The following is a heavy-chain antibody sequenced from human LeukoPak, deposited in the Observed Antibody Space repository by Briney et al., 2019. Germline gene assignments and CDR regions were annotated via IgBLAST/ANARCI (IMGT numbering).Heavy chain of an antibody. V-gene: IGHV3-21*01. CDR2: ISSSSGYI. CDR3: ARATLLMRDGYKLDAFDI. D-gene: IGHD5-12*01. J-gene: IGHJ3*02. Sequence: PGGSLRLSCAASGFTFSSYSMNWVRQAPGKGLEWVSSISSSSGYIYYADSVKGRFTISRDNAKNSLYLQMNSLRAEDTAVYYCARATLLMRDGYKLDAFDIWGQGTMVTVSS. CDR1: GFTFSSYS.